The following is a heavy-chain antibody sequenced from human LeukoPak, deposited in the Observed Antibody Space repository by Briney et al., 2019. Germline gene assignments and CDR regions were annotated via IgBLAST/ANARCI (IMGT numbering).Heavy chain of an antibody. J-gene: IGHJ5*02. CDR1: GGSISSYY. V-gene: IGHV4-59*01. D-gene: IGHD3-22*01. CDR2: IYYSWRT. Sequence: SQTLSLTCTVSGGSISSYYWSWIRQPPGKGLEWIGYIYYSWRTNYNPSLKSRVTISVDTSKNQFSLKLSSVTAADTAVYYCARHPNYYDSSGYGNWFDPWGQGTLVTVSS. CDR3: ARHPNYYDSSGYGNWFDP.